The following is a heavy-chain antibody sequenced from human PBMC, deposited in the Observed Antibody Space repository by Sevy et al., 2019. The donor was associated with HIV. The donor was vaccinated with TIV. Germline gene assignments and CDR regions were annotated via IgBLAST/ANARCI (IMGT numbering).Heavy chain of an antibody. V-gene: IGHV3-21*01. Sequence: GGSLRLSCAASGFTFSSYSMNWVRQAPGKGLEWVSSISSSSSCIYYADSVKGRFTISRVNAKNSLYLQMNSLRAEDTAVYYCARGYYDFWSGPPYYFDYWGQGTLVTVSS. CDR3: ARGYYDFWSGPPYYFDY. J-gene: IGHJ4*02. CDR1: GFTFSSYS. CDR2: ISSSSSCI. D-gene: IGHD3-3*01.